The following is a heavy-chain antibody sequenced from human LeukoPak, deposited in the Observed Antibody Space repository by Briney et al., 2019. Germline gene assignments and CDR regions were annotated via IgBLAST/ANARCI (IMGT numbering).Heavy chain of an antibody. Sequence: ASVNVSCKAPGYTFTSYGISWMRQAPGQGLEWMGWISAYNGNTNYAQKLQGRVTMTTDTSTSTAYMELSSLRSEDTAVYYCARSTWSDFWSGYKGNWFDPWGQGTLVTVSS. D-gene: IGHD3-3*01. CDR3: ARSTWSDFWSGYKGNWFDP. CDR1: GYTFTSYG. J-gene: IGHJ5*02. V-gene: IGHV1-18*01. CDR2: ISAYNGNT.